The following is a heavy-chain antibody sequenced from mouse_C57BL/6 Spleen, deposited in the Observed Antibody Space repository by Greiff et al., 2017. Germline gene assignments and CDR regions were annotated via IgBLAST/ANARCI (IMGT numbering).Heavy chain of an antibody. CDR2: IDPETGGT. CDR1: GYTFTDYE. J-gene: IGHJ2*01. D-gene: IGHD1-1*01. Sequence: QVQLQQSGAELVRPGASVTLSCKASGYTFTDYEMHWVKQTPVHGLEWIGAIDPETGGTAYNQKFKGKAILTADKSSSTAYMELRSLTSEDSAVYYCTRSPYYYGGSSFDYWGQGTTLTVSS. CDR3: TRSPYYYGGSSFDY. V-gene: IGHV1-15*01.